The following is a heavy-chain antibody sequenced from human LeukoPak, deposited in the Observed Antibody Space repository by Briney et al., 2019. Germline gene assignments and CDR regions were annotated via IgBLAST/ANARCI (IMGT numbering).Heavy chain of an antibody. CDR3: AREAQGYLGPFDI. Sequence: PSETLSLTRTVSVGSLSSYYWSWIRPPPGEGREWNGYIYYSGSTKYNPSLKSRVTISVDTSKIQFSLKLSSVTAVDTAVYYCAREAQGYLGPFDIWGQGTMVTVSS. CDR2: IYYSGST. D-gene: IGHD6-13*01. CDR1: VGSLSSYY. J-gene: IGHJ3*02. V-gene: IGHV4-59*01.